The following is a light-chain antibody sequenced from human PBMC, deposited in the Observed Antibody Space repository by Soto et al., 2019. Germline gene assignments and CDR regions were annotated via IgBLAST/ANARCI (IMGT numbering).Light chain of an antibody. CDR3: QQYSDSLIT. CDR2: GAS. V-gene: IGKV3-20*01. J-gene: IGKJ5*01. Sequence: IVLTQSPGTLSLSPGERATLSCRASQSLSSTYLAWYLHKPGQAPRLLIYGASSRATGTPDRFSGSGSGTDFSLTISRLDPEDFAVYYCQQYSDSLITFGQGTRLEIK. CDR1: QSLSSTY.